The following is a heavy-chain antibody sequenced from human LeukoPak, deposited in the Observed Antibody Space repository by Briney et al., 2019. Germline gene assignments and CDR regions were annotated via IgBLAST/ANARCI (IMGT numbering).Heavy chain of an antibody. V-gene: IGHV6-1*01. Sequence: SQTLSLTCAISGDSVSSNGVTWNWIRQSPSRGLEWLGRTYYRSKWSNDYAISMKSRITINPDTSKNQFSLQLNSVTPEDTAVYYCARVSGGVFDYWGQGTLVTVSS. CDR2: TYYRSKWSN. D-gene: IGHD3-10*01. CDR1: GDSVSSNGVT. CDR3: ARVSGGVFDY. J-gene: IGHJ4*02.